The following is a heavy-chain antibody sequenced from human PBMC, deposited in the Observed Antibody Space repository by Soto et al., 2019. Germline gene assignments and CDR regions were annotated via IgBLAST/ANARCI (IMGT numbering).Heavy chain of an antibody. Sequence: QLQLVQSGAEAKKHGASVKVSCKASGYTFPTSTISWVRQAPGQGLEWMGWIKAYSGNTNYAQKLQGRVTMTTDTSTNTAYMELRSLTTADTAIYYCAIADYGDDDYWGQGTLVTVSS. CDR1: GYTFPTST. J-gene: IGHJ4*02. CDR3: AIADYGDDDY. CDR2: IKAYSGNT. V-gene: IGHV1-18*01. D-gene: IGHD4-17*01.